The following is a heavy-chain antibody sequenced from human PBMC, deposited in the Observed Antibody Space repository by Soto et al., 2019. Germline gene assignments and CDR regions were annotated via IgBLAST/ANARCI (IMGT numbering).Heavy chain of an antibody. CDR1: GFTFSSYA. Sequence: PRGSLRLSCAASGFTFSSYAMHWVRQAPGKGLEWVAVISYDGSNKYYADSVKGRFTISRDNSKNTLYLQMNSLRAEDTAVYYCARDQGVGVIPIYGMDVWGQGTTVTVSS. CDR3: ARDQGVGVIPIYGMDV. D-gene: IGHD3-10*01. V-gene: IGHV3-30-3*01. J-gene: IGHJ6*02. CDR2: ISYDGSNK.